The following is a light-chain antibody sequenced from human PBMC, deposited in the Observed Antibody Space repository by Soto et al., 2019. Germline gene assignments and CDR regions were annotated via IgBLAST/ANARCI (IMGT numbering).Light chain of an antibody. V-gene: IGKV3-20*01. Sequence: IVMTQSPASLSVSPGERATLSCRASQSLSSNLAWYQQRPGQAPRFLIYATSSRATGIPDRFSGGGSGTDFTLTISRLEPEDFAVYYCQQFASYPLTFGGGTKVDIK. CDR1: QSLSSN. CDR2: ATS. J-gene: IGKJ4*01. CDR3: QQFASYPLT.